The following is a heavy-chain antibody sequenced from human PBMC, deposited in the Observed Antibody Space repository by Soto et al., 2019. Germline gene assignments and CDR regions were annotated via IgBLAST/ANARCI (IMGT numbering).Heavy chain of an antibody. D-gene: IGHD1-26*01. V-gene: IGHV3-23*01. J-gene: IGHJ4*02. CDR3: ADGGEWAFNFDY. CDR2: ISAGGSST. CDR1: GFTFSSYA. Sequence: GESLKISCAASGFTFSSYAMSWVRQAPGKGLEWVSGISAGGSSTYYPDSVKGRFTISRDNSKNTLYLQMNSLRVEDTAVYYCADGGEWAFNFDYWGQGTLVTVSS.